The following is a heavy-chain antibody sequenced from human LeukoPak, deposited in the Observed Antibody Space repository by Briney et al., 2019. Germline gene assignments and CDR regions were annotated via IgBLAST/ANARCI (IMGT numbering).Heavy chain of an antibody. CDR1: GFTFSSYS. Sequence: GGSLRLSCAASGFTFSSYSMNWVRQAPGKGLEWVSSISSSSSYIYYADSVKGRFTISRDNAKNSLYLQMNSLRAEDTAVYYCARDPSGNQYYFDSWGQGTLVTVSS. CDR3: ARDPSGNQYYFDS. D-gene: IGHD1-14*01. CDR2: ISSSSSYI. V-gene: IGHV3-21*01. J-gene: IGHJ4*02.